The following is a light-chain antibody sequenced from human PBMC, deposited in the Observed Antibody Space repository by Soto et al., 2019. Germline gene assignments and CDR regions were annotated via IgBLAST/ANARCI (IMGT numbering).Light chain of an antibody. V-gene: IGKV3-20*01. CDR1: QRVTSGY. CDR3: QHYSSSPPAIT. Sequence: EIVLTQSPGTLSLSPGERATLSCRASQRVTSGYLAWYQQQPNQAPRLLIYGASYRATDIPDRFSGGGSGTDFTLTISRLEPEDFAVYYCQHYSSSPPAITFGQGTRLEIK. J-gene: IGKJ5*01. CDR2: GAS.